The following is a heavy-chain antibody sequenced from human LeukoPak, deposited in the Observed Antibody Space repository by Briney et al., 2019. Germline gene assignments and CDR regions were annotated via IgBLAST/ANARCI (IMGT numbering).Heavy chain of an antibody. CDR3: AGGRIAAAIFDY. CDR2: MNPNSGNT. J-gene: IGHJ4*02. Sequence: ASVKVSCKASGYTFTSYDINWVRQATGQGLEWMGWMNPNSGNTGYAQKFQGRVTMTRNTSISTAYMELSSLRSEDTAVYYCAGGRIAAAIFDYWGQGTLVTVSS. V-gene: IGHV1-8*01. D-gene: IGHD6-13*01. CDR1: GYTFTSYD.